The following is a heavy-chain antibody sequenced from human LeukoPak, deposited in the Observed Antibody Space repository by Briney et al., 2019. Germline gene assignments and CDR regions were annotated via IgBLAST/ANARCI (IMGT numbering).Heavy chain of an antibody. J-gene: IGHJ3*02. D-gene: IGHD3-3*01. CDR3: ARVRFLEWLPDAFDI. CDR1: GGSISSYY. CDR2: IYYSGST. Sequence: SETLSLTCTVSGGSISSYYWRWIRQPPGKGLEGIGYIYYSGSTNYNPSLKSRVTISVDTSKNQFSLKLSSVTAADTAVYYCARVRFLEWLPDAFDIWGQGTMVTVSS. V-gene: IGHV4-59*01.